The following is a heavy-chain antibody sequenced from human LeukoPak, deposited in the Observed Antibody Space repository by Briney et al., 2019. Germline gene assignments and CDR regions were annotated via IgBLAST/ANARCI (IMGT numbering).Heavy chain of an antibody. J-gene: IGHJ4*02. Sequence: PGGSLRLSCAASGFTFSNYWMTWVRQAPGKGLESVANIKQDGSEKYYVDSVKGRFTISRDNAKNSLYLQMNSLRAEDTAAYYCATSDLAYWGQGTLVTVSS. V-gene: IGHV3-7*01. CDR3: ATSDLAY. CDR2: IKQDGSEK. CDR1: GFTFSNYW.